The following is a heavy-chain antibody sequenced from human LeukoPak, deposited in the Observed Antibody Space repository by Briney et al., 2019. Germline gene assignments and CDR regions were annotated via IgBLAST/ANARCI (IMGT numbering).Heavy chain of an antibody. CDR3: AKDRPYISSWYGCSTP. CDR2: ISGSGGST. V-gene: IGHV3-23*01. J-gene: IGHJ5*02. CDR1: GFTFSSYG. D-gene: IGHD6-13*01. Sequence: TGGSLRLSCAASGFTFSSYGMSWVRQAPGKGLEWVSSISGSGGSTFYVDSVKGRFIISRDNSRNTLYLQMHSLRAEDTAVYYCAKDRPYISSWYGCSTPWGQGTLVTVSS.